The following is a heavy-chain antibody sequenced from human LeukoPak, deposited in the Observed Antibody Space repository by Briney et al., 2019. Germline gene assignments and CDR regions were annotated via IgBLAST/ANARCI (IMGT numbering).Heavy chain of an antibody. CDR2: INPSGGSR. D-gene: IGHD1-26*01. CDR3: AREEIVGANRPPGAFDI. CDR1: GYTFTIYY. Sequence: PSVKLSCKASGYTFTIYYMHWVRQPPGQGHEWMGIINPSGGSRSYAQKFQGRVTMTRDMSTSIVYLELRSLRSEDTAVYYCAREEIVGANRPPGAFDIWGQGTMVTVSS. V-gene: IGHV1-46*01. J-gene: IGHJ3*02.